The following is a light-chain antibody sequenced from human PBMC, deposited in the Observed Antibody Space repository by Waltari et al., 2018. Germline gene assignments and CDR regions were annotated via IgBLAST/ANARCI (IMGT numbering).Light chain of an antibody. CDR1: RPKHRAGPG. V-gene: IGLV1-40*01. CDR2: GNN. CDR3: QSFDIRLSGGVV. J-gene: IGLJ3*02. Sequence: SVPTPPPPMAGGPGQKGTLPWPGSRPKHRAGPGFPRYQVFPGTAPKLLIYGNNNRPSGVPDRFSGSKSDTSASLAIGGLQAEDEADYYCQSFDIRLSGGVVFGGGTKVTVL.